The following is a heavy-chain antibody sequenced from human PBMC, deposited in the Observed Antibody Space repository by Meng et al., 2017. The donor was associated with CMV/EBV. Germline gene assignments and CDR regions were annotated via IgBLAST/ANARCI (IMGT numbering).Heavy chain of an antibody. D-gene: IGHD1-26*01. Sequence: KVSCKGSGYSFTSYWIGWLRQMPGKGLEWMGIIYPGDSDTRYSPSFQGQVTISADKSISTAYLQWSSLKASDTAMYYCARLKRGASRARHFDYWGQGTLVTVSS. J-gene: IGHJ4*02. V-gene: IGHV5-51*01. CDR3: ARLKRGASRARHFDY. CDR2: IYPGDSDT. CDR1: GYSFTSYW.